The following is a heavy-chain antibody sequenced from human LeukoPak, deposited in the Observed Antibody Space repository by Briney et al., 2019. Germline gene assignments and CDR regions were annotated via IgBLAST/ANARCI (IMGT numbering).Heavy chain of an antibody. CDR1: GGTFSSYA. D-gene: IGHD2-2*01. J-gene: IGHJ4*02. Sequence: ASVKVSCKASGGTFSSYAISGVRQAPGQGLEWMGGIIPIFVTANYAQKFQGRVTITADESTSTAYMELSSLKSEDTAVYYCARDYIVVPAALIYWGQGTLVTVSS. CDR2: IIPIFVTA. V-gene: IGHV1-69*13. CDR3: ARDYIVVPAALIY.